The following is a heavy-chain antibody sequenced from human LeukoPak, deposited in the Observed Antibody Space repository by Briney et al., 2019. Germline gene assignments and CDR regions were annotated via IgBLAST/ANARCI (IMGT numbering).Heavy chain of an antibody. CDR3: ARGRGPA. CDR1: GGSFSGYY. CDR2: INHSGST. V-gene: IGHV4-34*01. Sequence: PSETLSLTCAVYGGSFSGYYWSWIRQPPGKGLEWIGEINHSGSTNYNPSLKSRVTISVDTSKNQFSLKLSSVTAADTAVYYCARGRGPAWGQGTLVTVSS. J-gene: IGHJ5*02.